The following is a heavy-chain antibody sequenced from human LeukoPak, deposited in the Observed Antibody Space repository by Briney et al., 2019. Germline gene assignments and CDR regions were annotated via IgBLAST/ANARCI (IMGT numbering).Heavy chain of an antibody. CDR2: INAGNGNT. CDR3: ATAAAVYYYGMDV. D-gene: IGHD6-13*01. J-gene: IGHJ6*02. CDR1: GYTFTNYA. Sequence: ASVKVSCKASGYTFTNYAIHWVRQAPGQRLEWMGWINAGNGNTKYSQKFQGRVTITRDTSASTAYMEPSSLRSEDTAVYYCATAAAVYYYGMDVWGQGTTVTVSS. V-gene: IGHV1-3*01.